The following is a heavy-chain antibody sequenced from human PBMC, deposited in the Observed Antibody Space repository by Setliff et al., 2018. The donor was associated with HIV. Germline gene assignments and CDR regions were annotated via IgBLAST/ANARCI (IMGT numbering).Heavy chain of an antibody. CDR1: GYTFNNYG. CDR2: INTHSGYT. J-gene: IGHJ4*02. V-gene: IGHV1-18*01. D-gene: IGHD3-16*01. CDR3: ARDYVLRGTSLGY. Sequence: ASVKVSCKASGYTFNNYGISWVRQAPGQGLEWMGWINTHSGYTNYAQNVQGRVTITADDSTRTVYMELSSLRSEDTALYYCARDYVLRGTSLGYWGQGTLVTVSS.